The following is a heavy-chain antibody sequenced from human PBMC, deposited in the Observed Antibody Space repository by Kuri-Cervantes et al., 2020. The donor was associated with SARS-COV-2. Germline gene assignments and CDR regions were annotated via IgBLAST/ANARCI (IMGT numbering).Heavy chain of an antibody. J-gene: IGHJ6*02. Sequence: LSLTCAASGFTFSSYWMSWVRQAPGKGLEWVANIKQDGSEKYYVDSVKGRFTISRDNAKNTLYLQTNSLRAEDTAVYYCAKEGRVPAARYYYYGMDVWGQGTTVTVSS. D-gene: IGHD2-2*01. CDR3: AKEGRVPAARYYYYGMDV. CDR2: IKQDGSEK. V-gene: IGHV3-7*05. CDR1: GFTFSSYW.